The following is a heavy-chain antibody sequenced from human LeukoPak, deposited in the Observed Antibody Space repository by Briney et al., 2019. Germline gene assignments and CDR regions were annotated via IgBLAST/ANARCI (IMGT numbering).Heavy chain of an antibody. D-gene: IGHD1-26*01. Sequence: GGSLRLSCAASGFTVSSNYMNWVRQAPGKGLEWVSVIYSGGSTYYADSVKGRFTISRDNAKNSLYLQMNSLRAEDTAVYYCARAPSSWELSRGYYFDYWGQGTLVTVSS. V-gene: IGHV3-66*01. CDR1: GFTVSSNY. CDR3: ARAPSSWELSRGYYFDY. J-gene: IGHJ4*02. CDR2: IYSGGST.